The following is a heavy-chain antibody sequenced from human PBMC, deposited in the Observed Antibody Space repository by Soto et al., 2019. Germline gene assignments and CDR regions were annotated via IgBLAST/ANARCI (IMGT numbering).Heavy chain of an antibody. CDR1: GFSLSTSGVG. D-gene: IGHD3-10*01. V-gene: IGHV2-5*02. CDR3: AHRRIQYYGSGGPFDP. J-gene: IGHJ5*02. Sequence: QITLKESGPTLVKPTQTLTLTCTFSGFSLSTSGVGVGWIRQPPGKALEWLALIYWDDDKRYSPSLKSRLTITKDTSKNQVVLTMTNMDPVDTATYYCAHRRIQYYGSGGPFDPWGQGTLVTVSS. CDR2: IYWDDDK.